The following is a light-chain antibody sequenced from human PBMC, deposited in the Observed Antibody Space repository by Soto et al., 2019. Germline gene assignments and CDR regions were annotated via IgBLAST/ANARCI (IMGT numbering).Light chain of an antibody. CDR3: LQGGYWPPT. CDR1: QSVSSNY. V-gene: IGKV3D-20*02. CDR2: DAS. Sequence: EIVLTQSPGTLSLSPGERATLSCRASQSVSSNYLAWYQQKPGQAPRLLIYDASNRATGIPARFSGSGSGTDFTLTISRLEPEDFVVYYCLQGGYWPPTFGGGTKVEIK. J-gene: IGKJ4*01.